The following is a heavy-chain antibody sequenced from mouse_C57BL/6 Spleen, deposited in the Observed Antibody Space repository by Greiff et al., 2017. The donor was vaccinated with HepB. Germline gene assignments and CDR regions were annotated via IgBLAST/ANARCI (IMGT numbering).Heavy chain of an antibody. V-gene: IGHV1-26*01. CDR1: GYTFTDYY. D-gene: IGHD3-2*02. Sequence: VQLQQSGPELVKPGASVKISCKASGYTFTDYYMNWVKQSHGKSLEWIGDINPNNGGTSYNQKFKGKATLTVDKSSSTAYMELRSLTSEDSAVYYCAFSGPYAMDYWGQGTSVTVSS. CDR2: INPNNGGT. CDR3: AFSGPYAMDY. J-gene: IGHJ4*01.